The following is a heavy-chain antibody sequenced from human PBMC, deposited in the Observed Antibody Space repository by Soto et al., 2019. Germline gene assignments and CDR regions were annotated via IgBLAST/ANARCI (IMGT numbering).Heavy chain of an antibody. CDR3: ARGRRDFDY. CDR2: INHSSTT. CDR1: GGSFSGYF. Sequence: QVQLQQWVAGLLKPSETLSLTCAVYGGSFSGYFWTWVRQPPGKGLEWIGEINHSSTTNYNPSLKSRVTISVDTSENQFSLKLSSVTAADTAVYYCARGRRDFDYWGQGTLVTVSS. V-gene: IGHV4-34*01. J-gene: IGHJ4*02.